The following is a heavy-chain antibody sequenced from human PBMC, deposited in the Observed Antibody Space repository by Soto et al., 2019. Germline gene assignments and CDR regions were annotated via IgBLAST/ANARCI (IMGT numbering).Heavy chain of an antibody. CDR3: ARDRDGAAAGPTKFCGMDV. Sequence: EVQLLESGGGLVQPGGSLRLSCAASGFTFSSYAMSWVRQAPGKGLEWVSGISGSGDSTYYADSVRGRFTISRDNSKNTLYLQMNSLRAEDPAVYYCARDRDGAAAGPTKFCGMDVWGQGTTVTVSS. CDR2: ISGSGDST. V-gene: IGHV3-23*01. D-gene: IGHD6-13*01. CDR1: GFTFSSYA. J-gene: IGHJ6*02.